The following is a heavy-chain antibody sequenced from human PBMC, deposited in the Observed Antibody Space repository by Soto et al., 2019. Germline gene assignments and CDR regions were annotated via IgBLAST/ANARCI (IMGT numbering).Heavy chain of an antibody. CDR1: GFTFSSYW. V-gene: IGHV3-74*01. D-gene: IGHD4-17*01. CDR2: INSDGSST. CDR3: ARVRYGDYLNYYYGMDV. Sequence: VGSPRLSCAASGFTFSSYWMHWVRQAPGKGLVWVSRINSDGSSTSYADSVKGRFTISRDNAKNTLYLQMNSLRAEDTAVYYCARVRYGDYLNYYYGMDVWGQGTTVTVSS. J-gene: IGHJ6*02.